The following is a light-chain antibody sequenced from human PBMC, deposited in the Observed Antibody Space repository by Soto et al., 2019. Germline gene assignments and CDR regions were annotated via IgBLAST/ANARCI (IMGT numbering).Light chain of an antibody. CDR1: QNNENY. CDR2: WAS. V-gene: IGKV4-1*01. Sequence: EIVMTQSPESLAGSVGGTASFKCNYSQNNENYLAWYQQKPGQPPKLLIYWASTRESGVPDRFSGSGSRTDTTLTRSIVQAEDVAFYYCQQYYSYPLTFGGGTKVDIK. J-gene: IGKJ4*01. CDR3: QQYYSYPLT.